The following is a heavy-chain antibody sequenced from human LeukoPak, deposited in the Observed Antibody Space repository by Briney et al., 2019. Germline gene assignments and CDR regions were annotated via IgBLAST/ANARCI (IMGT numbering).Heavy chain of an antibody. V-gene: IGHV4-4*07. J-gene: IGHJ5*02. D-gene: IGHD1-26*01. CDR3: AREARYSGSYYDWFDP. Sequence: GSLRLSCTASEFTFGDYAISWIRQPAGKGLEWIGRIYTSGSTNYNPSLKSRVTMSVDTSKNQFSLKLSSVTAADTAVYYCAREARYSGSYYDWFDPWGQGTLVTVSS. CDR1: EFTFGDYA. CDR2: IYTSGST.